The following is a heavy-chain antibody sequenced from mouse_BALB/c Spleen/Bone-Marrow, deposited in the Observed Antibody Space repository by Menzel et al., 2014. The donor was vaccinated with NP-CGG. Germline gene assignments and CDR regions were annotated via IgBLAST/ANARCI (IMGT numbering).Heavy chain of an antibody. CDR1: GITFTDYY. V-gene: IGHV7-3*02. CDR3: ARDAYRYAMDY. D-gene: IGHD2-14*01. J-gene: IGHJ4*01. CDR2: IRNKANGYTT. Sequence: EVKLVESGVGLVQPGGSLRLSCATSGITFTDYYMSWVRQPPGKALEWLGFIRNKANGYTTEYSASVKGRFTISRDNSQSILYLQMNTLGAEDSATYYCARDAYRYAMDYWDQGTSATVSS.